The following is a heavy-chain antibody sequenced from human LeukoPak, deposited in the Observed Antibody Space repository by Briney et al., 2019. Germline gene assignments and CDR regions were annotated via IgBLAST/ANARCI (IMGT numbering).Heavy chain of an antibody. CDR3: ARGGIAPVAFDI. CDR1: GRSFSGYY. D-gene: IGHD6-13*01. Sequence: SETLSLTCAVYGRSFSGYYWSWIRQPPGKGLEWIGEINHSGSTNYNPSLKSRVTISVDTSKNQFSLKLSSVTAADTAVYYCARGGIAPVAFDIWGQGTMVTVSS. J-gene: IGHJ3*02. CDR2: INHSGST. V-gene: IGHV4-34*01.